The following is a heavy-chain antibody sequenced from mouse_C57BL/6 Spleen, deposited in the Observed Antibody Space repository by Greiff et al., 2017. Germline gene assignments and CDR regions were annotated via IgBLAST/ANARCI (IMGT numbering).Heavy chain of an antibody. Sequence: VQLQQPGAELVMPGASVKLSCKASGYTFTSYWMHWVKQRPGQGLEWIGEIDPSDSYTNYNQKFKGKSTLTVDKSSSTAYMQLSSLTSEDSAVYYCAREVVDAMDYWGQGTSVTVSS. CDR2: IDPSDSYT. CDR3: AREVVDAMDY. V-gene: IGHV1-69*01. D-gene: IGHD1-1*01. J-gene: IGHJ4*01. CDR1: GYTFTSYW.